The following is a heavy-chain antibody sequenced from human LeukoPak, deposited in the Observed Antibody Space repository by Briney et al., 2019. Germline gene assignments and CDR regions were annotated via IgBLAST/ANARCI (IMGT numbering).Heavy chain of an antibody. V-gene: IGHV3-66*01. D-gene: IGHD3-10*01. CDR3: ARDFSPPTYYYGSGSNY. CDR2: IYSGGST. Sequence: GGSLRLSCAASKFTFSDYSMSWVRQAPGKGLEWVSVIYSGGSTYYADSVKGRFTISRDNSKNTLYLQMNSLRAEDTAVYYCARDFSPPTYYYGSGSNYWGQGTLVTVSS. CDR1: KFTFSDYS. J-gene: IGHJ4*02.